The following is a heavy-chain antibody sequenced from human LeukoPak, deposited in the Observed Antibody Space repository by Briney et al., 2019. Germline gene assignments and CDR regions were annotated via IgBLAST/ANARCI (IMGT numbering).Heavy chain of an antibody. CDR1: GFSFSDSA. CDR2: IRFDGSNK. CDR3: ARDRNVVVPAAMRFDP. V-gene: IGHV3-30*02. J-gene: IGHJ5*02. D-gene: IGHD2-2*01. Sequence: GGSLRLSCAASGFSFSDSAMHWVRQAPGKGLEWVSFIRFDGSNKYYADSVKGRFTISRDNAKNSLYLQMNSLRAEDTAVYYCARDRNVVVPAAMRFDPWGQGTLVTVSS.